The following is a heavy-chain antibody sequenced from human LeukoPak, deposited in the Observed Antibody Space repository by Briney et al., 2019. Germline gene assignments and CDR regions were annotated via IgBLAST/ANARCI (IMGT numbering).Heavy chain of an antibody. CDR1: GFTFGDYA. CDR3: TRAPDERYFDWLPRLDY. CDR2: IRSKAYGGTT. Sequence: TGRSLRLSCTASGFTFGDYAMSWVRPAPGKGLEWVGFIRSKAYGGTTEYAASVKGRFTISRDDSKSIAYLQMNSLKTEDTAVYYCTRAPDERYFDWLPRLDYWDQGTLVTVSS. J-gene: IGHJ4*02. V-gene: IGHV3-49*04. D-gene: IGHD3-9*01.